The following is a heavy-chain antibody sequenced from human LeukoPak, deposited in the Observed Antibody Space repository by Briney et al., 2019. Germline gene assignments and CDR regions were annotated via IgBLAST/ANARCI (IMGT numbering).Heavy chain of an antibody. CDR3: ATLLDY. J-gene: IGHJ4*02. V-gene: IGHV3-30*04. Sequence: GRSLRLSCAASGFTFSSYAMHWVRQAPGKGLEWVAVISSDGSNKYYADSVKGRFTISRDNSKNTLYLQMNSLRAEDTAVYYCATLLDYWGQGTLVIVSS. CDR2: ISSDGSNK. CDR1: GFTFSSYA.